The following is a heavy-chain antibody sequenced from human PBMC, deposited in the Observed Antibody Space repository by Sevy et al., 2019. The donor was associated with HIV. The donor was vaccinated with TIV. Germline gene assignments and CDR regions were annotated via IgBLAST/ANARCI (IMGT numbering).Heavy chain of an antibody. CDR3: ARLPYGNYWYFDL. Sequence: GGSLRLSCAVSGFTVSSNYMSWVRQAPGNGLEWVSVIYTDGSTFYADSLKGRFTISRDNSKNTLYLQMNSLRAEDTAVYYCARLPYGNYWYFDLSGRRTLVTVSS. CDR2: IYTDGST. D-gene: IGHD3-10*01. CDR1: GFTVSSNY. J-gene: IGHJ2*01. V-gene: IGHV3-53*01.